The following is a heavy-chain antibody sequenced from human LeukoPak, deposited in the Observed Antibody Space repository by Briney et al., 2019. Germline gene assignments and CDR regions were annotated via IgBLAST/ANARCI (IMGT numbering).Heavy chain of an antibody. CDR1: GFTFTNFG. D-gene: IGHD3-22*01. J-gene: IGHJ4*02. V-gene: IGHV3-23*01. CDR2: ISANGGST. CDR3: AKDPYGSSGYYDDY. Sequence: GGSLRLSCAASGFTFTNFGMSWVRQAPGKGLEWVSAISANGGSTYYAGSVKGRFTISRDNSKNTLFVQMDSLRGEDTAVYYCAKDPYGSSGYYDDYWGQGTLVTVSS.